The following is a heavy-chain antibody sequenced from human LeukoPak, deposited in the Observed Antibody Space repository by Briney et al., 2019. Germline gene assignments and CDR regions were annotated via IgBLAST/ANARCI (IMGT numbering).Heavy chain of an antibody. CDR2: NTDGSTT. V-gene: IGHV3-74*01. D-gene: IGHD5-12*01. Sequence: GGSLRLSCAGSGFTFSTYWMHWVRQAPGGGLVWVSGNTDGSTTSYAESVKGRFTISRDNAKNTVYLQMSSLRAEDTAVYYCAKESGYDVGLEYWGQGALVTVSS. CDR3: AKESGYDVGLEY. CDR1: GFTFSTYW. J-gene: IGHJ4*02.